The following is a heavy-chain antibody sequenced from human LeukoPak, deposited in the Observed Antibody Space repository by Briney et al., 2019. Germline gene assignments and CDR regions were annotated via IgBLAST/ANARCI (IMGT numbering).Heavy chain of an antibody. J-gene: IGHJ5*02. D-gene: IGHD6-19*01. CDR1: GGSISSYY. CDR2: IYYSGST. CDR3: AKASSSDHYPDWFDP. V-gene: IGHV4-59*01. Sequence: SETLSLTCTVSGGSISSYYWSWIRQPPGKGLEWIGYIYYSGSTNYNPSLKSRVTISVDTSKNQFSLKLSSATAADTAVYYCAKASSSDHYPDWFDPWGQGTLVTVSS.